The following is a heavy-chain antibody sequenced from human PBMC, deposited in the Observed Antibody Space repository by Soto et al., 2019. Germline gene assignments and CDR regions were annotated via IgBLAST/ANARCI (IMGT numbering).Heavy chain of an antibody. CDR2: IYHSGST. J-gene: IGHJ5*02. CDR1: GGSMSSGGYS. Sequence: QLQLQESGSGLVKPSQTLALTCAVSGGSMSSGGYSWNWIRQPPGKGLEWIGYIYHSGSTYYNPSVKIRVTIPVDRSKNQFFLKLSSVTAADTAVYYCGRAGGYGDYPNWFDPGGQGTLVTVSS. D-gene: IGHD4-17*01. V-gene: IGHV4-30-2*01. CDR3: GRAGGYGDYPNWFDP.